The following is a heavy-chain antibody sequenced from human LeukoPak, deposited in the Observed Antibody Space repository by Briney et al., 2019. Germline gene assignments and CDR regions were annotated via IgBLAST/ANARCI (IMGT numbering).Heavy chain of an antibody. J-gene: IGHJ3*02. CDR2: INHSGNT. CDR3: ARGGYYDKEAFDI. V-gene: IGHV4-34*01. D-gene: IGHD3-22*01. Sequence: PSETLSLTCAVYGGSFSGYYWSWIRQAPGKGLEWIGEINHSGNTNYNPSLKSRVTLSVDTSKNQFSLKLSSVTAEDTAVHYCARGGYYDKEAFDIWGQGRMVTVCS. CDR1: GGSFSGYY.